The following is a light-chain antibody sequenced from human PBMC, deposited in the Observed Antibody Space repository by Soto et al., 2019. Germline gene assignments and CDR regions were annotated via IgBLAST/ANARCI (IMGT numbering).Light chain of an antibody. CDR1: SSDVGGYNY. V-gene: IGLV2-8*01. J-gene: IGLJ1*01. CDR2: EVN. Sequence: QSALTQPPSASGSPGQSVTISCTGTSSDVGGYNYVSWYQQHQGKAPKLMIYEVNKRPSGVPDRFSASKSGNTASLTDSGLQAGEEADYDCSSYAGRNILFGTGTKLTVL. CDR3: SSYAGRNIL.